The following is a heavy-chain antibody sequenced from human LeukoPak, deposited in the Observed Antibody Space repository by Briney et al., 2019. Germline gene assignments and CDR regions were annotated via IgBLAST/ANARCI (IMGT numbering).Heavy chain of an antibody. J-gene: IGHJ4*02. CDR2: INPSLSST. D-gene: IGHD6-19*01. V-gene: IGHV1-46*01. Sequence: ASVKVSCKASGYTFSSRSMHWVRQAPGQRLEWMGIINPSLSSTNYAQKFQDRVIMTRDTSTSTVYMELSSLRSEDTAVYYRVSYIPVAGTDYWGQGTLVTVSS. CDR1: GYTFSSRS. CDR3: VSYIPVAGTDY.